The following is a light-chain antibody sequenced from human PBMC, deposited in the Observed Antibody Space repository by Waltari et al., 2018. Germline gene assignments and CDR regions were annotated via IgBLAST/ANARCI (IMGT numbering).Light chain of an antibody. J-gene: IGKJ1*01. CDR3: QQYDNWPRT. V-gene: IGKV3-15*01. CDR2: GAS. CDR1: QSVNSN. Sequence: EIGLTQPPATLSLYPGARATLSCRTSQSVNSNLAWYQQKRGQTPRLLIFGASARAPGVPARFSGSGSETQFTLTINSLQSEDFVVYYCQQYDNWPRTFGQGTKVEMK.